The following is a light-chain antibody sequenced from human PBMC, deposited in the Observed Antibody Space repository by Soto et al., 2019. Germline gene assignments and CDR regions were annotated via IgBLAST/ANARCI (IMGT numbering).Light chain of an antibody. CDR2: SSS. CDR1: QSISSCY. CDR3: QQYGSAPPVT. V-gene: IGKV3-20*01. J-gene: IGKJ4*01. Sequence: EVVLTQSPATLSLSPGERATLSCWASQSISSCYLAWYQHTRGQAPRLLMYSSSIRATGIPDRFSGSGSGTEFTLTISRLEPEDFAVYDCQQYGSAPPVTFGGGTKVDIK.